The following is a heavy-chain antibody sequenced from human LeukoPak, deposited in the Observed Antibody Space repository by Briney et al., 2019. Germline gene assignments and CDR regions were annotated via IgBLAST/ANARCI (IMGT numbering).Heavy chain of an antibody. CDR3: ARLGSFFDY. D-gene: IGHD5-12*01. Sequence: PSETLSLTCTVSGASLSSYSWSWIRQPPGKGLEWIGYIYNSGSTNYNPSLKSRVTISVDTSKNQFSLKLSSVTAVGTAVYYCARLGSFFDYWGQGTLVTVSS. CDR2: IYNSGST. V-gene: IGHV4-59*01. J-gene: IGHJ4*02. CDR1: GASLSSYS.